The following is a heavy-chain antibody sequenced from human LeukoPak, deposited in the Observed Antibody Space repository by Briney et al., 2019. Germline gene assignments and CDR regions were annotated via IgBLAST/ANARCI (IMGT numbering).Heavy chain of an antibody. CDR1: GYTFTGFG. CDR2: ISGYNDNT. D-gene: IGHD1-7*01. CDR3: ARDGTSTDDY. J-gene: IGHJ4*02. V-gene: IGHV1-18*01. Sequence: ASVKVSCKASGYTFTGFGINWVRQAPGQGLEWMGWISGYNDNTHYAKKFQGRVTLTTDTPMSTAYMELRSLRSDDTAVYYCARDGTSTDDYWGQGTLVTVSS.